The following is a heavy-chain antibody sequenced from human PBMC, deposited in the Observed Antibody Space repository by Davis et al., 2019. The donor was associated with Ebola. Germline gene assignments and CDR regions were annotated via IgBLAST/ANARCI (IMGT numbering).Heavy chain of an antibody. CDR2: IWYDGSNK. Sequence: GGSLRLSCAASGFTFSGSAMHWVRQAPGKGLEWVAVIWYDGSNKYYADSVKGRFTISRDNSKNTLYLQMNSLRAEDTAVYYCARARDIVVVVAATLDYWGQGTLVTVSS. D-gene: IGHD2-15*01. J-gene: IGHJ4*02. V-gene: IGHV3-30*04. CDR3: ARARDIVVVVAATLDY. CDR1: GFTFSGSA.